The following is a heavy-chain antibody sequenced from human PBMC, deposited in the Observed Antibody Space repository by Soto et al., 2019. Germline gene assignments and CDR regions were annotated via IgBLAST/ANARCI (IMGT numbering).Heavy chain of an antibody. V-gene: IGHV3-33*01. CDR2: IWNDGTNK. D-gene: IGHD3-10*01. CDR1: GFTFSSYG. CDR3: ARGGLRGKFDLFDP. J-gene: IGHJ5*02. Sequence: QVQVVESGGGVVQPGRSLRLSCAASGFTFSSYGMHWVRQAPGKGLEWVAIIWNDGTNKYYGDSVRGRFTISRDNSENTLYLQMNSLRAEDTAIYYCARGGLRGKFDLFDPWGQGTLVTVSS.